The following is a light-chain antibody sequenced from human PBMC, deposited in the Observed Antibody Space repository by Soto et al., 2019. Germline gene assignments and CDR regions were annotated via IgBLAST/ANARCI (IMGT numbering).Light chain of an antibody. Sequence: EIVLTQSPGTLSLSPGERATLSCRASLSVSSSYLAWYQQKPGLAPRLLMYGASSRATGIPDRFIGSGSGTDFTLTISRLEPEDFAVYYCQQYGSSPWTFGQGTKVEIK. V-gene: IGKV3-20*01. CDR1: LSVSSSY. CDR2: GAS. J-gene: IGKJ1*01. CDR3: QQYGSSPWT.